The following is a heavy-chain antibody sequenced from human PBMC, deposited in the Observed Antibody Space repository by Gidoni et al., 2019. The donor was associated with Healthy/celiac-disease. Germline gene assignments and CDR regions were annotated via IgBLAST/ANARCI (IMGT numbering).Heavy chain of an antibody. V-gene: IGHV3-9*01. Sequence: EVQLVESGGGLVQPGRSLRLSCAASGFTFADYAMHWVRQAPGKGLEWVSGISWNSGSIGYADSVKGRFTISRDNAKNSLYLQMNSLRAEDTALYHCAKGYYGSGSQYYFDYWGQGTLVTVSS. CDR1: GFTFADYA. D-gene: IGHD3-10*01. CDR3: AKGYYGSGSQYYFDY. CDR2: ISWNSGSI. J-gene: IGHJ4*02.